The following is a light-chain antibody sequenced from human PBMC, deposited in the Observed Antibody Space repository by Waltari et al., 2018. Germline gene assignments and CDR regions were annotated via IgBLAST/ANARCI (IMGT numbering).Light chain of an antibody. CDR2: FAS. CDR1: QSMSNSY. Sequence: EIVLTQSPGTLSVSPGERATLSCRASQSMSNSYIAWYQQKPCQAPRLLMYFASTRVTGVPDRFSCSGSGTDFILTISRLEPEDSAVYYCQQYGDSWWTFGQGTKVEIK. J-gene: IGKJ1*01. V-gene: IGKV3-20*01. CDR3: QQYGDSWWT.